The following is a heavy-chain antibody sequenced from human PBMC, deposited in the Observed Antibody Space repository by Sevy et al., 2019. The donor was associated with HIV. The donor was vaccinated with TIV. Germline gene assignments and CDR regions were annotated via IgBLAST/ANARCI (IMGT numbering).Heavy chain of an antibody. Sequence: GSLRLSCAASGFTFNFHGMHWVRQAPGKGLEWVAFIWHDGSNKYMADSVKGRFTISRDNSKNTLFPQMNSLTVGDTAVYYCARETDNSARWVDPWGKGTLVTVSS. V-gene: IGHV3-30*02. CDR2: IWHDGSNK. CDR3: ARETDNSARWVDP. CDR1: GFTFNFHG. J-gene: IGHJ5*02. D-gene: IGHD4-4*01.